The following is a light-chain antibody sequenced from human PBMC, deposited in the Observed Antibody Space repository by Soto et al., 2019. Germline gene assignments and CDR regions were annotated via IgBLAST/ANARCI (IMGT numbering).Light chain of an antibody. CDR1: QSVSSSY. CDR2: GAS. V-gene: IGKV3-20*01. Sequence: EIGLTQSPGTLSLSPGARATLSCRASQSVSSSYLAWYQQKPCQAPRLLIYGASSRATGIPDRFSGSGSGTDFTLTISRLEPEDFAVYYCHQYDSSPLACGGGTKVEIK. CDR3: HQYDSSPLA. J-gene: IGKJ4*01.